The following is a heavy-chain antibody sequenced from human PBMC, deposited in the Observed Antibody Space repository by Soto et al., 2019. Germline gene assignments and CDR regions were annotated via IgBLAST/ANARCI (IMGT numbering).Heavy chain of an antibody. CDR1: GYTFTSYG. V-gene: IGHV1-18*01. D-gene: IGHD2-2*03. CDR2: ISAYNGNT. J-gene: IGHJ3*02. CDR3: AISWMHGPEAFDI. Sequence: GASVKVSCKASGYTFTSYGISWVRQAPGQGLEWMGWISAYNGNTNYAQRLQGRVTMTTDTSTSTAYMELRSLRSDDTAVYYCAISWMHGPEAFDIWGQGTMVTVSS.